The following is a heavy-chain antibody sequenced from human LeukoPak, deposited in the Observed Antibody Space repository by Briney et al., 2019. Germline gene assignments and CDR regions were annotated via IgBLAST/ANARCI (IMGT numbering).Heavy chain of an antibody. V-gene: IGHV4-39*07. CDR1: GGSISSSSYY. D-gene: IGHD3-16*01. Sequence: PSETLSLTCTVSGGSISSSSYYWGWIRQPPGKGLEWIGSIYYSGSTYYNPSLKSRVTISVDTSKNQFSLKLSSVTAADTAVYYCARVPLWQSHYYGMDVWGQGTMVTVSS. CDR3: ARVPLWQSHYYGMDV. CDR2: IYYSGST. J-gene: IGHJ6*02.